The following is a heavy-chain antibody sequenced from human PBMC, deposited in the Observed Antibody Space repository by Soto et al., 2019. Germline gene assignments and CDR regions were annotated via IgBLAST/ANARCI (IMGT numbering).Heavy chain of an antibody. CDR1: GFTFSSYG. V-gene: IGHV3-33*01. J-gene: IGHJ4*02. D-gene: IGHD1-26*01. Sequence: QVQLVESGGGVVQPGRSLRLSCAASGFTFSSYGMHWVRQAPGKGLEWVAVIWYDGSNKHYADPVKGRFTISRDNSKNTRSLQMNSLRAEDTAIYYCARDIDWYSNSSGFDNWGQGTLVTVSS. CDR2: IWYDGSNK. CDR3: ARDIDWYSNSSGFDN.